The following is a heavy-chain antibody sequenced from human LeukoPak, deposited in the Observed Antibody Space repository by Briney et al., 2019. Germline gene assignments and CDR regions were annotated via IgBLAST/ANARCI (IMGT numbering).Heavy chain of an antibody. CDR1: GFTFSSYW. J-gene: IGHJ6*02. D-gene: IGHD3-22*01. V-gene: IGHV3-7*01. Sequence: GGSLRLSCAASGFTFSSYWMSWVRQAPGKGLEWVANIKQDGSEKYYVDSVKGRFTISRDNAKNSLYLQMNSLRAEDTAVYYCARQGRAYYDSSGYECYYYHGMDVWPQGTTVSVSS. CDR2: IKQDGSEK. CDR3: ARQGRAYYDSSGYECYYYHGMDV.